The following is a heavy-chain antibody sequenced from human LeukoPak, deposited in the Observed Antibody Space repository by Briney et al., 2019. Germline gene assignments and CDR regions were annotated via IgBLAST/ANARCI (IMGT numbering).Heavy chain of an antibody. CDR1: GYTFTSYG. Sequence: ASVKVSCKASGYTFTSYGISWVRQAPGQGLEWMGWISAYNGNTNYAQKLQGRVTMTTDTSTSTAYVELRSLRSDDTAVYYCARVFCSSTSCRFDYWGQGTLVTVSS. D-gene: IGHD2-2*01. CDR2: ISAYNGNT. J-gene: IGHJ4*02. CDR3: ARVFCSSTSCRFDY. V-gene: IGHV1-18*01.